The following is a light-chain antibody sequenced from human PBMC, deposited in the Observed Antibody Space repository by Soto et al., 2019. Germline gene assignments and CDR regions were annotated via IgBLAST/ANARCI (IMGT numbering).Light chain of an antibody. CDR3: QQYETFSGT. CDR1: QSVSGW. CDR2: DAS. Sequence: DIHMTQSPSTLSASVLDTVTFSFRASQSVSGWLAWYQQKPGEAPKLLIYDASALPRGVPSRFSGSGSGTKFTLTIASLQPDDFATYYCQQYETFSGTFGPGTKVDI. V-gene: IGKV1-5*01. J-gene: IGKJ1*01.